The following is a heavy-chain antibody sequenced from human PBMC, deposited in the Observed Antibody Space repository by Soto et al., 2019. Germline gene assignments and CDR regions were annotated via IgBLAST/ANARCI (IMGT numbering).Heavy chain of an antibody. CDR1: GYSFSSHG. CDR2: ISGYNGHT. D-gene: IGHD3-22*01. J-gene: IGHJ6*02. V-gene: IGHV1-18*01. CDR3: ARGGYYDSSGARNYHYYGMDV. Sequence: GASVKVSCKASGYSFSSHGIGWVRQAPGQGLEWVGWISGYNGHTNYIQRLQGRVTMTTDTSTRTAYMDIRGLRSDDTAIYYCARGGYYDSSGARNYHYYGMDVWGQGTTVTVSS.